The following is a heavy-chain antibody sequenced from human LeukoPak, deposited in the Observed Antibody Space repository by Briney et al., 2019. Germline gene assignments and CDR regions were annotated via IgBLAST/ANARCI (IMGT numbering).Heavy chain of an antibody. CDR2: ISISGTTI. Sequence: GGSLRLSCAASGFTFSDYYMNWIRQAPGKGLEWVSYISISGTTIYYADSVKGRFTISRDNSKNTLYLQMNSLRAEDTAVYYCARDLGACPGDYWGQGTLVTVSS. CDR3: ARDLGACPGDY. J-gene: IGHJ4*02. V-gene: IGHV3-11*04. CDR1: GFTFSDYY.